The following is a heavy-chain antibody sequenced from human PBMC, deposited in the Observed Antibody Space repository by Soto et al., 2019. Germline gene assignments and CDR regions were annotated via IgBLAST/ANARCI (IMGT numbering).Heavy chain of an antibody. V-gene: IGHV3-30-3*01. CDR3: ARDTTWNDYGDGSNGFDL. D-gene: IGHD4-17*01. CDR1: GFTFSSYA. CDR2: ISYDGSNK. J-gene: IGHJ2*01. Sequence: PGGSLRLSCAASGFTFSSYAMHWVRQAPGKGLEWVAVISYDGSNKYYADSVKGRFTISRDNSKNTLYLQMNSLRAEDTAVYYCARDTTWNDYGDGSNGFDLWGRGTLVTVSS.